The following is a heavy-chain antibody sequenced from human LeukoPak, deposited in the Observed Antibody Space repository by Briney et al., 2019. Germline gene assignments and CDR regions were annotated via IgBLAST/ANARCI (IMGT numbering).Heavy chain of an antibody. V-gene: IGHV5-51*01. CDR1: GYSFTNYW. CDR3: ARGGTYRYGSSDY. Sequence: GASPKISCKGSGYSFTNYWIGWVRQMPGQGLEWMGIIHPGDSGTRYSPSFQGQVTMSVDESITTAYLQWSSLRASDSAIYYCARGGTYRYGSSDYWGQGTLVTVSS. CDR2: IHPGDSGT. D-gene: IGHD5-18*01. J-gene: IGHJ4*02.